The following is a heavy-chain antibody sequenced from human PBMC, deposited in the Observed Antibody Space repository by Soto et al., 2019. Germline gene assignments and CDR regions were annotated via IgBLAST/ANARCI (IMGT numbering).Heavy chain of an antibody. V-gene: IGHV3-30-3*01. Sequence: QVQLVESGGGVVQPGRSLRLSCAASGFTFSSYAMHWVRQAPGKGLEWVAVISYDGSNKYYADSVKGRFTISRDNSKNTLYLKMNSLRAEDTAVYYCARGATGYSSGWSYYYYGMDVWGQGTTVTVSS. D-gene: IGHD6-19*01. CDR3: ARGATGYSSGWSYYYYGMDV. CDR1: GFTFSSYA. CDR2: ISYDGSNK. J-gene: IGHJ6*02.